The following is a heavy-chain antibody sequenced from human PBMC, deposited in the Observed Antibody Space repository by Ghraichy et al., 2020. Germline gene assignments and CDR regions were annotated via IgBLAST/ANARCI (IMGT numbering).Heavy chain of an antibody. V-gene: IGHV3-64D*06. J-gene: IGHJ4*02. CDR2: LSSNGNST. Sequence: GGSLRLSCSASGFSFGSYSMHWARQAPGKGLQYVSTLSSNGNSTYYVDSVKGRFTISRDISKNTLYLQMSSLRAEDTAIYYCVKEKFTSGWFFDYWGQGTVVTVAS. CDR1: GFSFGSYS. CDR3: VKEKFTSGWFFDY. D-gene: IGHD6-13*01.